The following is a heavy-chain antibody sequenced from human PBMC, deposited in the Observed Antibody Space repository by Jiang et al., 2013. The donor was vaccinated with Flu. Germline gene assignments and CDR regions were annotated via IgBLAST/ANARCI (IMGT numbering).Heavy chain of an antibody. Sequence: SVKVSCKASGYTFTGYYMHWVRQAPGQGLEWMGWINPNSGGTNYAQKFQGRVTMTRDTSISTAYMELSRLRSDDTAVYYCARESPPLGYCSGGSCYSAKNWFDPWGQGTLVTVSS. CDR2: INPNSGGT. CDR3: ARESPPLGYCSGGSCYSAKNWFDP. J-gene: IGHJ5*02. D-gene: IGHD2-15*01. V-gene: IGHV1-2*02. CDR1: GYTFTGYY.